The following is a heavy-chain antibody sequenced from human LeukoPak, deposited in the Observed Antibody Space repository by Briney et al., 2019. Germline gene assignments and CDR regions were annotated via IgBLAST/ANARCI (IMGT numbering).Heavy chain of an antibody. J-gene: IGHJ4*02. V-gene: IGHV3-7*03. Sequence: PGGSLRLSCAASGFTFSSYWISWVRQAPGKGLEWVANIKQDGSEKYYVVSVKGRFTISRDNAKNSLYLQMNSLRAEDTAVYYCARRYFDYWGQGTLVTVSS. CDR2: IKQDGSEK. CDR1: GFTFSSYW. CDR3: ARRYFDY.